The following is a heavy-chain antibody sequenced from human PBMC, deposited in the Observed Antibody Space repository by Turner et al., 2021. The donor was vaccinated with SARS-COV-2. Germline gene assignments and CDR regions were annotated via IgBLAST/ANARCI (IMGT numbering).Heavy chain of an antibody. V-gene: IGHV4-39*01. CDR1: GGSISSTSDY. CDR2: IYSSGNT. D-gene: IGHD3-22*01. Sequence: QVHLQESGPGVVKPSETLSLTCSVSGGSISSTSDYWGWIRQSPGKGLEWIGNIYSSGNTFYNPSLNSRVTISVDTSKNQFSLKLNSVTAADTAVYYRTRHPYMIVAGDWGQGTLVTVSS. J-gene: IGHJ4*02. CDR3: TRHPYMIVAGD.